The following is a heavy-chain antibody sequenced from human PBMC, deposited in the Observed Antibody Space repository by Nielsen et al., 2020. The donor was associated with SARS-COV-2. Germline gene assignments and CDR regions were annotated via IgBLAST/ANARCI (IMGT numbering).Heavy chain of an antibody. CDR3: ARDRSEAVNYYYYGMDV. CDR2: ISSSSSYI. Sequence: WIRQPPGKGLEWVSSISSSSSYIYYADSVKGRFTISRDNAKNSLYLQMNSLRAEDTAVYYCARDRSEAVNYYYYGMDVWGQGTTVTVSS. D-gene: IGHD2-15*01. J-gene: IGHJ6*02. V-gene: IGHV3-21*01.